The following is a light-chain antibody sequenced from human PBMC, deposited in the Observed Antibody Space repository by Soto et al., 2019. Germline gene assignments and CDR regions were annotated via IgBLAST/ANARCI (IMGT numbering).Light chain of an antibody. CDR1: QTVLYNSNNKNY. CDR2: WAS. CDR3: QQYYPIPIT. Sequence: DIVMTQSPDSLAVSLGERATINCKSSQTVLYNSNNKNYLAWYQQKPGQPPKLLIYWASTRESGAPDRFSGSGSGTDFTLTISSLQAEDVAVYYCQQYYPIPITFGQGTRLEIK. J-gene: IGKJ5*01. V-gene: IGKV4-1*01.